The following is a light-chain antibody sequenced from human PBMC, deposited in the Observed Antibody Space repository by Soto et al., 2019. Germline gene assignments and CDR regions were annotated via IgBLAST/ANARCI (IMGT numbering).Light chain of an antibody. J-gene: IGKJ4*01. V-gene: IGKV1-12*01. CDR3: QQTNSFPLT. CDR2: AAS. Sequence: DIQMTQSPSSVSASVGDIVTITCRASQDISTYLAWYQQRPWKAPNLLIYAASTLQSGVPSRFSGSGSGTDFSLTISSLQPEDSATYYCQQTNSFPLTFGGGTKLEIK. CDR1: QDISTY.